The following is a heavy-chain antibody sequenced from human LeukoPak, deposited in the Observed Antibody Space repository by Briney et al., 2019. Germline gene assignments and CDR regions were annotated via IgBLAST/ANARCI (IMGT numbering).Heavy chain of an antibody. D-gene: IGHD3-10*01. CDR2: INPNSGGT. CDR1: GFTFTAYY. CDR3: ARGRMVRGVIFFDY. J-gene: IGHJ4*02. V-gene: IGHV1-2*02. Sequence: GASVKVSCKASGFTFTAYYMHWVRQAPGQGLEWMGRINPNSGGTNYAQKFQGRVTMTRDTSISIAYMELSRLRSDDTAVYYCARGRMVRGVIFFDYWGQGTLVTVSS.